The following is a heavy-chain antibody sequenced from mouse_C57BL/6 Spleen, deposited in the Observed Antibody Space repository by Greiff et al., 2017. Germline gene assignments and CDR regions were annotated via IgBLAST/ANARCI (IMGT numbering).Heavy chain of an antibody. J-gene: IGHJ4*01. V-gene: IGHV5-17*01. Sequence: EVQGVESGGGLVKPVGSLKLSCAASGFTFSDYGMHWVRQAPEKGLEWVAYISSGSSTIYYADTVKGRFTISRDNAKNTLFLQMTSLRSEDTAMYYCANYYGSSFYAMDYWGQGTSVTVSS. D-gene: IGHD1-1*01. CDR1: GFTFSDYG. CDR2: ISSGSSTI. CDR3: ANYYGSSFYAMDY.